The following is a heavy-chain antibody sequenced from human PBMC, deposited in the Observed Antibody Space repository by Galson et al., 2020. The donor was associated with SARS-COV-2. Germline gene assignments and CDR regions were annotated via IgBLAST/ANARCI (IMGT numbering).Heavy chain of an antibody. Sequence: SQTPSLTCTVPGGSISRGGYYWSWIRQHPGKGLEWIGYIHYSGSTYYNPSLKSRVTISVATSKNQFSLKLSSVTAADTAVYYCARVRGNYGGKGRWYFDLWGRGTLVTVSS. CDR1: GGSISRGGYY. J-gene: IGHJ2*01. D-gene: IGHD4-17*01. CDR2: IHYSGST. CDR3: ARVRGNYGGKGRWYFDL. V-gene: IGHV4-31*03.